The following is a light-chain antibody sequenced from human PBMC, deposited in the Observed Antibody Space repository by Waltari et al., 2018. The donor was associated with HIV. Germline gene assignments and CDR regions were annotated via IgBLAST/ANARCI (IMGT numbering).Light chain of an antibody. CDR2: WAS. V-gene: IGKV4-1*01. CDR3: HQYYSSPHT. J-gene: IGKJ2*01. Sequence: IVMTQSPDSLTVSLGERATLSCESRPTTLYSANNNSYVAWYQEKPGQHPKLLIYWASARESGVPDRFSGSGSGTHFTLSISSLQAEDVGIYYCHQYYSSPHTFGQGTNLEI. CDR1: PTTLYSANNNSY.